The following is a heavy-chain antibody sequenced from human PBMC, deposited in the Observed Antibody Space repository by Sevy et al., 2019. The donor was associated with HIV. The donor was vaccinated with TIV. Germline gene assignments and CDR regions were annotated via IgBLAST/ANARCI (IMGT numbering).Heavy chain of an antibody. D-gene: IGHD2-21*02. CDR1: GFTFSNYD. V-gene: IGHV3-30-3*01. CDR2: ISHDGNYK. J-gene: IGHJ4*02. Sequence: GGSLRLSCAASGFTFSNYDMHWVRQAPGKGLEWVAVISHDGNYKKYADSVKVRFTISRDDFKNTLYLQMSSLRPEDTAVYFCARLVSSDGDSYYLDYWGQGALVSISS. CDR3: ARLVSSDGDSYYLDY.